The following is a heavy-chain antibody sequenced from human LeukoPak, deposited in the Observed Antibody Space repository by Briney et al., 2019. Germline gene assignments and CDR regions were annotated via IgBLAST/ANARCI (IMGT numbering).Heavy chain of an antibody. CDR1: GGSISSSSYY. J-gene: IGHJ6*02. Sequence: SQTLSLTCTVAGGSISSSSYYWGWIRQPPGKGWVWFGNVYYSGSTYYTPSLESRVTISADTSKNQSSLKLSSVTAADTAVYYCARQGRRATYYYYGMDVWGQGTTVTVSS. CDR3: ARQGRRATYYYYGMDV. CDR2: VYYSGST. D-gene: IGHD3-10*01. V-gene: IGHV4-39*01.